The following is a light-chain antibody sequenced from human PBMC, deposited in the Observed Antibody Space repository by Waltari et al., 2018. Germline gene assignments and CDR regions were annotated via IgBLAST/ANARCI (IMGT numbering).Light chain of an antibody. CDR1: QSISSY. J-gene: IGKJ5*01. V-gene: IGKV1-39*01. Sequence: IQLTQTPSSLPAEVGDRVTSTCRANQSISSYLNWYQQRPGRAPKLLIFLASSLQGGVPARFSGSGSGTDFTLTITSVQPEDFATYYCQQSYSVPPITFGQGTRLDLK. CDR2: LAS. CDR3: QQSYSVPPIT.